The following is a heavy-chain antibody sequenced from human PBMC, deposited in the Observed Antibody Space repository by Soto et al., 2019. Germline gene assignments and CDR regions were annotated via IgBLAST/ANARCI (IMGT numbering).Heavy chain of an antibody. CDR3: ARAGIAVAGTGNWFDP. CDR2: ISAYNGNT. V-gene: IGHV1-18*04. D-gene: IGHD6-19*01. Sequence: QVQLVQSGAEVKKPGASVKVSCKASGYTFTSYGISWVRQAPGQGLEWMGWISAYNGNTNYAQKLQGRVTMPTDTPTSTAYMELRSLRSDETAVYYCARAGIAVAGTGNWFDPWGQGTLVTVSS. J-gene: IGHJ5*02. CDR1: GYTFTSYG.